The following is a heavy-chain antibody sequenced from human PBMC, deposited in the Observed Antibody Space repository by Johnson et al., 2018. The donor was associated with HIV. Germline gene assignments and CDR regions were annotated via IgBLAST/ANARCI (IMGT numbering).Heavy chain of an antibody. CDR1: GFTLSNYG. CDR2: ISYDGSHK. D-gene: IGHD6-13*01. V-gene: IGHV3-30*19. Sequence: QVQLVESGGGVVQPGGSLRLSCAASGFTLSNYGMHWVRQAPGKGLEWVAVISYDGSHKYYADSVKGRFTISRDNSKNTLYLQMNSLRVEDTAVYYCARDRGSSWANDAFDIWGQGTMVTVSS. J-gene: IGHJ3*02. CDR3: ARDRGSSWANDAFDI.